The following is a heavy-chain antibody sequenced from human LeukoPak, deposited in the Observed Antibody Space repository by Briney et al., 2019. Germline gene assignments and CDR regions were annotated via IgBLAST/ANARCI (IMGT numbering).Heavy chain of an antibody. D-gene: IGHD3-3*01. V-gene: IGHV1-2*02. CDR2: IYPNNGGT. J-gene: IGHJ4*02. Sequence: ASVKVSCKASGYSFSDHYMQWVRQAPGQGLEWMGWIYPNNGGTGYAQNFQGRVTMTRDTSINTMYMELTRLRFDDTAVYYCARGYRTGDMTIFAYWGQGSLVTVSS. CDR3: ARGYRTGDMTIFAY. CDR1: GYSFSDHY.